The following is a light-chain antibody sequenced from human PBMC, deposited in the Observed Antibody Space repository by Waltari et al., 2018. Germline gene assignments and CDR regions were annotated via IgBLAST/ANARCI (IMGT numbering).Light chain of an antibody. CDR2: DVS. CDR1: SSDIGRYDI. J-gene: IGLJ3*02. Sequence: QSALTQPASVSGSPGQSVTISCTGASSDIGRYDIVSWNQQHPGNAPKLIMCDVSKRPSGVSDRFSGSKSGDTASRTISGLQFEDEADYYCCSYAGNYIWVFGGGTRLTVL. CDR3: CSYAGNYIWV. V-gene: IGLV2-23*02.